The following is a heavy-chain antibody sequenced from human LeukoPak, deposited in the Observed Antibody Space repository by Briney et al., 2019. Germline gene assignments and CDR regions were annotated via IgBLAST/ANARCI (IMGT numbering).Heavy chain of an antibody. CDR1: GGSITGSTYY. CDR3: ARHSSSSAFDP. V-gene: IGHV4-39*01. Sequence: SETLSLTCTVSGGSITGSTYYWGWIRQPPGKGLEWIVSVIHSGTTYYNPSLKSRVTISVDTSKNQFSLKLSSVTAADTAVYYCARHSSSSAFDPWGQGTLVTVSS. D-gene: IGHD6-13*01. J-gene: IGHJ5*02. CDR2: VIHSGTT.